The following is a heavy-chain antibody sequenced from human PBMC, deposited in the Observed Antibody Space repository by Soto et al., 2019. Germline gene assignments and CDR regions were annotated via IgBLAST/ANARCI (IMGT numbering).Heavy chain of an antibody. CDR2: ISYDGSNK. Sequence: GGSLRLSCAASGFTFSSYGMHWVRQAPGKGLEWVAVISYDGSNKYYADSVKGRFTISRDNSKNTLYLQMNSLRAEDTAVYYCAKATRQQLDYSGMDVWGQGTTVTVSS. V-gene: IGHV3-30*18. CDR3: AKATRQQLDYSGMDV. J-gene: IGHJ6*02. D-gene: IGHD6-13*01. CDR1: GFTFSSYG.